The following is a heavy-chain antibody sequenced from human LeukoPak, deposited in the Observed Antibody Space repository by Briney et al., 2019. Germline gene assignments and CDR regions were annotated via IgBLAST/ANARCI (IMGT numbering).Heavy chain of an antibody. V-gene: IGHV3-15*01. Sequence: GGGLRLSCAACGGNFSNPWRNGVRQAPGKGLEWLGRIRTKNDGGTADSAAPVKGRFNISGDDSKTTLYLQMNSLETEDTAVYYCTKGYNRGDYWGQGTLVTVPS. CDR2: IRTKNDGGTA. CDR1: GGNFSNPW. D-gene: IGHD1-14*01. CDR3: TKGYNRGDY. J-gene: IGHJ4*02.